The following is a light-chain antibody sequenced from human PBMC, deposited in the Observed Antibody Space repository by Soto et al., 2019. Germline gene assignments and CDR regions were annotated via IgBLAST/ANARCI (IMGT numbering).Light chain of an antibody. CDR3: QQHNPYSPYT. V-gene: IGKV1-5*03. Sequence: DIQITQSPSTLSASVGDRVTITCRASQSITNCLAWYQQKPGKAPKLLIFDASSLRSGVPSRFSGSGSGTEFTLTIRSLQPEDFATYYCQQHNPYSPYTFGQGTKLEIK. CDR2: DAS. J-gene: IGKJ2*01. CDR1: QSITNC.